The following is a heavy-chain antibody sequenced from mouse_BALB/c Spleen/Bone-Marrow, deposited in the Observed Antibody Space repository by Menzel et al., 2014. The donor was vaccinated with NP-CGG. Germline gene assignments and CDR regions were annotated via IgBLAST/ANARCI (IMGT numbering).Heavy chain of an antibody. J-gene: IGHJ2*01. D-gene: IGHD2-4*01. CDR3: ARVSYDYFDY. Sequence: EVKLEVSGGGLVKPGGSLKLSCASSGFTFSDYYMYWVRHTPEKRLEWVATIIDGGSYTYYPDSVKGRFTISRDNAKNNLYLQMSSLKSEDTAMYYCARVSYDYFDYWGQGTTLTVSS. V-gene: IGHV5-4*02. CDR1: GFTFSDYY. CDR2: IIDGGSYT.